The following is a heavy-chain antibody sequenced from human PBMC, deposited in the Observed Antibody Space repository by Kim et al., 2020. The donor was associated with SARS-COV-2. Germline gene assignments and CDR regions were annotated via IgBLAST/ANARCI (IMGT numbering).Heavy chain of an antibody. CDR2: INATGNT. CDR3: ASRSSGHNYFDY. Sequence: SETLSLTCTVSGDSISSYYWSWIRQPAGKGLEWIGRINATGNTNYNPSLKSRVTMSIDTSKNQFSLTLTSVTAADTAVYYCASRSSGHNYFDYWGQGTLV. CDR1: GDSISSYY. J-gene: IGHJ4*02. D-gene: IGHD6-25*01. V-gene: IGHV4-4*07.